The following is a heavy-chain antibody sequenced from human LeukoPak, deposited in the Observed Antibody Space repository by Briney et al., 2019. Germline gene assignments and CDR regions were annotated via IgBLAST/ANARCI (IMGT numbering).Heavy chain of an antibody. V-gene: IGHV3-21*01. CDR1: GFTVSTNY. CDR3: ARNLNSPIAVAGSDY. CDR2: ITPSSTYI. J-gene: IGHJ4*02. D-gene: IGHD6-19*01. Sequence: PGGSLRLSCAASGFTVSTNYMSWVRQAPGKGLERVSSITPSSTYIYYAESMRGRFTVSRDNAKNSLYLQMNSLTAEDTAVYYCARNLNSPIAVAGSDYWGQGTLVTVSS.